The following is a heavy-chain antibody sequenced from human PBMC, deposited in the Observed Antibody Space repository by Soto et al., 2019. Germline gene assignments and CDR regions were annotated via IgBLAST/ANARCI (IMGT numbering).Heavy chain of an antibody. Sequence: QLRLQQWGAGLLKPSETLSLTCAVYGGPFNNYYWSWIRQSPTKGLEWIGEINHTGSPNYNPSLKSRVTISIDTSKKQISLKLSSVTAADTAVYYCASQVGIPNNRVGVVWGQGTLVTVSS. D-gene: IGHD2-21*01. CDR1: GGPFNNYY. J-gene: IGHJ1*01. CDR3: ASQVGIPNNRVGVV. V-gene: IGHV4-34*01. CDR2: INHTGSP.